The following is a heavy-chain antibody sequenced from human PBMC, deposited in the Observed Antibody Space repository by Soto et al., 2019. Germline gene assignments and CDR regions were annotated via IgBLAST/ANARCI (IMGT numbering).Heavy chain of an antibody. CDR2: ISASGGET. D-gene: IGHD1-26*01. J-gene: IGHJ4*02. Sequence: PGVSLRLSCAASGFTFSTYAMSWVRQAPGKGLEWVSGISASGGETYYADSVKGRFIISRDNSKNTLYLQMNSLRAEDTAVYYCARDIPKGACYLDYWGQGTLVTVFS. CDR3: ARDIPKGACYLDY. V-gene: IGHV3-23*01. CDR1: GFTFSTYA.